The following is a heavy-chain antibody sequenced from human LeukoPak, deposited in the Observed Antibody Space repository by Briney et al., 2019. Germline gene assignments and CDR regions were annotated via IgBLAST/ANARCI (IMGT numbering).Heavy chain of an antibody. CDR3: ARDLPAYCGGDCPNNWFDP. D-gene: IGHD2-21*02. V-gene: IGHV3-7*01. CDR1: GFTFSSYW. Sequence: GSLRLSCAASGFTFSSYWMSWVRQAPGKGLEWVANIKQDGSEKYYVDSVKGRFTVSRDNAKNSLYLQMNSLRAEDTAVYYCARDLPAYCGGDCPNNWFDPWGQGTLVTVSS. CDR2: IKQDGSEK. J-gene: IGHJ5*02.